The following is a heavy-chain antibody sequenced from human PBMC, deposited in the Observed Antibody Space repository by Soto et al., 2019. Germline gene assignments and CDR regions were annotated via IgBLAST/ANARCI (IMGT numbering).Heavy chain of an antibody. V-gene: IGHV1-2*02. J-gene: IGHJ4*02. CDR3: ARDWPLYRFFDY. CDR1: GYTFTGYY. Sequence: ASVKVSCKASGYTFTGYYMHWVRQAPGQGLEWMGWINPNSGGTNYAQKFQGRVTMTRDTSISTAYMELSRLRSDDTAVYYCARDWPLYRFFDYWGQGTLVTVSS. CDR2: INPNSGGT. D-gene: IGHD3-3*01.